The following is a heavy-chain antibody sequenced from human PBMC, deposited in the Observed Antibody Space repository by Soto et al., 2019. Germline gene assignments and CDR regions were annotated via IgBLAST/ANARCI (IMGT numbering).Heavy chain of an antibody. CDR3: ARLWELDVFDI. CDR2: IYNSGST. V-gene: IGHV4-59*08. D-gene: IGHD1-7*01. CDR1: GGSISSYY. Sequence: SETLSLTCTVSGGSISSYYWSWIRQPPGKGLEWIGYIYNSGSTNYSPSLKSRVTISVDTSKNQFSLKLSSVTAADTAVYYCARLWELDVFDIWGQGTMVTVSS. J-gene: IGHJ3*02.